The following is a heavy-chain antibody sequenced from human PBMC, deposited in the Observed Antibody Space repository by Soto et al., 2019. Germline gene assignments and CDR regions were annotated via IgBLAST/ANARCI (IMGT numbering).Heavy chain of an antibody. D-gene: IGHD3-10*01. Sequence: QVQLQESGPGLVKPSGTLSLTCAVSSGSIRSSNWWSWVRQPPGKGLEWIGEIYHSGSTNYNPSLKSRVTISVDKSKNQCSLKLSPVTAADTAVYYCARSSGLPYYYYYMDVWGKGTTVTDS. CDR2: IYHSGST. J-gene: IGHJ6*03. CDR1: SGSIRSSNW. V-gene: IGHV4-4*02. CDR3: ARSSGLPYYYYYMDV.